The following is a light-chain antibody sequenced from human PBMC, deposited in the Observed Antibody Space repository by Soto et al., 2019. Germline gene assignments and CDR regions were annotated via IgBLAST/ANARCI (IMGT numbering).Light chain of an antibody. V-gene: IGKV3-20*01. Sequence: EIVLTQSPGTLSLSPGERATLSCRASQSVSSTYIAWYQQKFGQAPRLLIYGASSRATGIPDRFSGSGSGTDFTLTISVLQPEDFVTYYCLHDYNFPRTFGQGTKVDIK. J-gene: IGKJ1*01. CDR2: GAS. CDR1: QSVSSTY. CDR3: LHDYNFPRT.